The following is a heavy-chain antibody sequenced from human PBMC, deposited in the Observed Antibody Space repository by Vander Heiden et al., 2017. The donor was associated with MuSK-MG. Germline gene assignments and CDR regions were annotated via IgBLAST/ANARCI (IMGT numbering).Heavy chain of an antibody. CDR1: GGSINSGIYH. CDR2: LYTNGDT. V-gene: IGHV4-61*02. CDR3: ARDYYDSSAEINWFDL. D-gene: IGHD3-22*01. Sequence: QVQLQESGPGLVKPSQTLSLTCTVSGGSINSGIYHSGWLRQPAGKGLEWIGRLYTNGDTRYSPSLKSRVSISMDASRNQFSLNLTSVTAADTAMYFCARDYYDSSAEINWFDLWGQGILVTVSS. J-gene: IGHJ5*02.